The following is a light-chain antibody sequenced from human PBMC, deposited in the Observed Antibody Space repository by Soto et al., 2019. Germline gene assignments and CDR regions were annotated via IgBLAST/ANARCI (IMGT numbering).Light chain of an antibody. V-gene: IGKV3-15*01. J-gene: IGKJ4*01. CDR3: QEYNNWRPIT. CDR2: GAS. CDR1: QSISSK. Sequence: IVMTQSPATLSVSPGERATLSCRASQSISSKLAWYQQRPGQATRLLIYGASTRATGIPVRFSGSGSGTEFTLTITSLQSEDFAVYYCQEYNNWRPITFGGGTKVDIK.